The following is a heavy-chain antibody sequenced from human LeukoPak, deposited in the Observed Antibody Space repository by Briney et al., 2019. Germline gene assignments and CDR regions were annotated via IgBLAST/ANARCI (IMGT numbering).Heavy chain of an antibody. D-gene: IGHD6-13*01. V-gene: IGHV3-23*01. CDR2: ISARGDDS. CDR1: GFTFSSFA. J-gene: IGHJ4*02. CDR3: ASRGDKGRGIAASGIYY. Sequence: GGSLRLSCEASGFTFSSFAMTWVRQAPGKGLEWVSVISARGDDSFYADAVKGRFTMSRDNSKNKLYLQMNTLRAGDTAVYYCASRGDKGRGIAASGIYYWGQGILVTVSS.